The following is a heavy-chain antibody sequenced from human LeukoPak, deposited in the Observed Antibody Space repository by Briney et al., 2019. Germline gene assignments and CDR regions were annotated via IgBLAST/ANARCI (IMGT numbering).Heavy chain of an antibody. CDR1: GFTFSNYW. CDR2: IKGDGSST. CDR3: ARGAYCGGDCPPTNSLY. J-gene: IGHJ4*02. D-gene: IGHD2-21*01. Sequence: PGGSLRLSCVASGFTFSNYWMHWVRQAPGKWLVWVSRIKGDGSSTTYADSVKGRFTISRDNAKNALYLQMNSLRPEDTAVYYCARGAYCGGDCPPTNSLYWGQGILVTVSS. V-gene: IGHV3-74*01.